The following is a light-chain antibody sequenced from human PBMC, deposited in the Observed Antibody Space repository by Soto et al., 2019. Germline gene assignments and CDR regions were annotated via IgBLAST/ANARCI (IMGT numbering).Light chain of an antibody. CDR3: TSYTTRSTLV. CDR1: SSDVGDYNY. J-gene: IGLJ2*01. V-gene: IGLV2-14*03. Sequence: QSALTQPASVSGSPGQSITISCTATSSDVGDYNYVSWYQHHPGKAPKLMIYHVINRPSGVSNRFSGSKSGNTASLTISGLQAEDEAGYYCTSYTTRSTLVFGGGTKVTVL. CDR2: HVI.